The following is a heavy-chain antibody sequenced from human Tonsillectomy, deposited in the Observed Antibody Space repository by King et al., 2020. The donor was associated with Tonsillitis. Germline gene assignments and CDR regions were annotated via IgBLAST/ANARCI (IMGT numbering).Heavy chain of an antibody. V-gene: IGHV3-33*01. D-gene: IGHD2-21*01. Sequence: VQLVESGGGVVQPGRSLRLSCAAAGFTFSSYGMHWVRQAPGKGVEWVAAIWYDGSNKYYADSVKGRITISRDNSKSTLYLQMNSLRAEDTAVYYCARDLLNGRGFDYWGHGTPVTLSP. CDR2: IWYDGSNK. J-gene: IGHJ4*01. CDR1: GFTFSSYG. CDR3: ARDLLNGRGFDY.